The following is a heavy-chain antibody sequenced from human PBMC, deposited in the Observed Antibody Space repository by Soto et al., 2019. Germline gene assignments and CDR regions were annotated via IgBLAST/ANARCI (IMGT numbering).Heavy chain of an antibody. V-gene: IGHV3-53*01. Sequence: AGSMELACAACGLTVCSNYMSWVRQAPGKGLEWVSVIYSGGSTYYADSVKGRFTISRDNSKNTLYLQMNSLRAEDTAVYYCARKRPGRITMVRGVIITDDAFDIWGQGTMVTVSS. D-gene: IGHD3-10*01. J-gene: IGHJ3*02. CDR3: ARKRPGRITMVRGVIITDDAFDI. CDR1: GLTVCSNY. CDR2: IYSGGST.